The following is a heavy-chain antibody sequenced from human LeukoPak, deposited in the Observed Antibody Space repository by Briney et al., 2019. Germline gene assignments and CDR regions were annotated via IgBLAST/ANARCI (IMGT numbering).Heavy chain of an antibody. CDR1: GFSLTTSGLG. CDR3: ARRLYGSGSPNAFDI. V-gene: IGHV2-70*12. D-gene: IGHD3-10*01. Sequence: SRPTPVNPTQTLTLTCTFSGFSLTTSGLGVGWIRQPPGKALEWLARIDWDDDKYYSASLKTRLTISKDTSKSQVVLTMTNMDPVDTATYYCARRLYGSGSPNAFDIWGQGTMDSVSS. J-gene: IGHJ3*02. CDR2: IDWDDDK.